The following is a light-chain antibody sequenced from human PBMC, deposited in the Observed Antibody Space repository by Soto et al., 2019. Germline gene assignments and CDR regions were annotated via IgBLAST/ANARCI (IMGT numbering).Light chain of an antibody. J-gene: IGKJ4*01. V-gene: IGKV3-20*01. Sequence: EIVLTQSPGTLSLSPGERATLSCSASQSVSSSYLAWYQQKPGQAPRLLIYGASSRATGIPDRFSGSGSGTDFTLTISRLEPEDFAVYYCQQYGRSTGFGGGTKVEIK. CDR1: QSVSSSY. CDR2: GAS. CDR3: QQYGRSTG.